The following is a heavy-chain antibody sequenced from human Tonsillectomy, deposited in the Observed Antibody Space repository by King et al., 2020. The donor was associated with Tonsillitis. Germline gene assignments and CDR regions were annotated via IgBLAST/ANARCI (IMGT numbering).Heavy chain of an antibody. V-gene: IGHV3-23*04. CDR1: GFIFGSYA. Sequence: EVQLVESGGGLVQPGGSLRLSCAASGFIFGSYAMNGVRQSPGKGLEWVSAISGSGGGTYYAVSVRGRFTMSRDNSENTVHLHMNSLRAEDTAVYYCAKDQALIWAGPGAFDIWGQGTMVTVSS. D-gene: IGHD3/OR15-3a*01. CDR3: AKDQALIWAGPGAFDI. J-gene: IGHJ3*02. CDR2: ISGSGGGT.